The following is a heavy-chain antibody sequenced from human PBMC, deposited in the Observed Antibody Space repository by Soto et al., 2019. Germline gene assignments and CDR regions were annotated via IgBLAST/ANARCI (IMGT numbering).Heavy chain of an antibody. Sequence: QSTLKESGPTLVKPTQTLTLTCTFSGFSLSTSGVGVGWIRQPPGKALEWLALIYWDDDKRYSPSLKSRLTITKDTSKNQVVLTMTNMDPVDTATYYCAHAGPNKPDFWSGYAGATIDYWGQGTLVTVSS. D-gene: IGHD3-3*01. J-gene: IGHJ4*02. CDR3: AHAGPNKPDFWSGYAGATIDY. CDR2: IYWDDDK. CDR1: GFSLSTSGVG. V-gene: IGHV2-5*02.